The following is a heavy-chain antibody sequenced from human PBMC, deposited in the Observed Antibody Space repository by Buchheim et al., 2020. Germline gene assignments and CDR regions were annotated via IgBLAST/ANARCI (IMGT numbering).Heavy chain of an antibody. Sequence: EVQLLESGGGLVQLGGSLRLSCAASGFTFGIYGMTWVRQAPGKGLEWVSAITNGGGGTYYADSVKGRFTISRDNSKNTLYLQLNSLRAEDTAVYYCARAIIAASFDYWGQGTL. CDR3: ARAIIAASFDY. CDR2: ITNGGGGT. D-gene: IGHD6-25*01. CDR1: GFTFGIYG. J-gene: IGHJ4*02. V-gene: IGHV3-23*01.